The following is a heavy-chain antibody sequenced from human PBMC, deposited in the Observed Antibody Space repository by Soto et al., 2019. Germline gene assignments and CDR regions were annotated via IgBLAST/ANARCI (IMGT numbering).Heavy chain of an antibody. CDR3: SRVGDYYDSSGSDP. V-gene: IGHV1-69*06. Sequence: SVKVSCKASGGTFSSYAISWVRQAPGQGLEWMGGIIPIFGTANYAQKFQGRVTITADKSTSTAYMELSSLRSEDTAVYYCSRVGDYYDSSGSDPWGQGTLVTVSS. J-gene: IGHJ5*02. CDR2: IIPIFGTA. D-gene: IGHD3-22*01. CDR1: GGTFSSYA.